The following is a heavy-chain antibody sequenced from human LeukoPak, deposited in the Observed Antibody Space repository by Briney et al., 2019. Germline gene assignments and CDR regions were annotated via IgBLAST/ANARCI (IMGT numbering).Heavy chain of an antibody. CDR3: ARVQVGATLDY. V-gene: IGHV3-53*01. CDR2: IYSGGST. CDR1: VFTVSSNY. Sequence: GGSLRLSCAASVFTVSSNYMSWVRQAPGKGREWVSVIYSGGSTYYADSVKGRFTISRDNSKNTLYLQINSLRAEDTAVYYCARVQVGATLDYWGRGTLVTVSS. J-gene: IGHJ4*02. D-gene: IGHD1-26*01.